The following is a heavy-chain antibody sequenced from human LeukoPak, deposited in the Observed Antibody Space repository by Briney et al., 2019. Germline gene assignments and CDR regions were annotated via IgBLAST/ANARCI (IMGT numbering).Heavy chain of an antibody. CDR3: ARQSLAASGLDH. V-gene: IGHV3-30*04. J-gene: IGHJ4*02. CDR2: VKHDGSYT. Sequence: GRSLRLFCAASGFTFSAHEMHWVRQAPGKGLDWAAVVKHDGSYTSHAASVNGRFTISRDNSKNTVLLQMTSLSVDDTAIYYCARQSLAASGLDHWGQGVLVTVSS. CDR1: GFTFSAHE. D-gene: IGHD6-13*01.